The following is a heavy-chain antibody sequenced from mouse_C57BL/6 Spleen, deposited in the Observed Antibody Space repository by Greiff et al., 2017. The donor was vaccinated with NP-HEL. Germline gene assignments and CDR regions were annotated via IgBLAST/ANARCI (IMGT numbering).Heavy chain of an antibody. Sequence: QVQLQQPGAELVKAGASVKMSCKASGYTFTSYWMHWVKQRLGQGLEWFAETNPTNGRTYYNEKFKSKATLTGDKSSSTAYMLLSGPTFEDSAVYYCARIKKLVATYFDYWCQGTTLTVSS. D-gene: IGHD1-1*01. J-gene: IGHJ2*01. V-gene: IGHV1S81*02. CDR3: ARIKKLVATYFDY. CDR1: GYTFTSYW. CDR2: TNPTNGRT.